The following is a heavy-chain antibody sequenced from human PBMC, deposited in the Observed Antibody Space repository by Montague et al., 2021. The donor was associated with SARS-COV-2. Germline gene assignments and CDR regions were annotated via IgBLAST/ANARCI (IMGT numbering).Heavy chain of an antibody. J-gene: IGHJ2*01. Sequence: SETLSLTCIVSGGSISSRTYYWGWIRQPPGKGLEWIGSIFYDGSTYYNPSLKSRVTISVDTSKNQFSLNLSSVTAADTAVYYCARHGPNDYYHSRYVDLWGRGTLVTVSS. CDR1: GGSISSRTYY. CDR2: IFYDGST. CDR3: ARHGPNDYYHSRYVDL. V-gene: IGHV4-39*01. D-gene: IGHD3-10*01.